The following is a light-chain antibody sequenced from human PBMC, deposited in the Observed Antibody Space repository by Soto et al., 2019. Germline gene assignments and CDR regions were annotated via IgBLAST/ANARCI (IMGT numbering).Light chain of an antibody. Sequence: QSVLTQPASVSGSPGQSITISCTGASGDIGSHSYVSWYQQHPGKAPKLLIYEITTRPSGVSNRFSGSKSGNTASLTISGLQAEDEAEYYCSSYTNINTRACVFGTGTKVTVL. CDR1: SGDIGSHSY. J-gene: IGLJ1*01. CDR2: EIT. CDR3: SSYTNINTRACV. V-gene: IGLV2-14*01.